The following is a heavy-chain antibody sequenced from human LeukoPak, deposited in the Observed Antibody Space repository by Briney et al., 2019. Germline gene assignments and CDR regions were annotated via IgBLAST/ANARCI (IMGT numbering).Heavy chain of an antibody. D-gene: IGHD1-26*01. CDR2: IYPGDSDP. Sequence: GESLKISCKGSGYSFTSYWIGWVRQMPGKGLEWMGIIYPGDSDPRYSPSFQGQVTISVDKSVSTAYLQWSSLKASDTATYYCARDVVSGSYPHFDYWGQGTLVTVSS. V-gene: IGHV5-51*01. CDR1: GYSFTSYW. CDR3: ARDVVSGSYPHFDY. J-gene: IGHJ4*02.